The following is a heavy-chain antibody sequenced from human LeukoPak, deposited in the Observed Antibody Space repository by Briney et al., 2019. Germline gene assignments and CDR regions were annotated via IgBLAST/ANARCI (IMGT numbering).Heavy chain of an antibody. CDR1: GFTFSSYE. V-gene: IGHV3-48*03. CDR3: ARGVLGYCSSTSCSYFDY. D-gene: IGHD2-2*01. Sequence: GGSLRLSCAASGFTFSSYEMNWVRQAPGKGLEWVSYISSSGSTIYYADSVKGRFTISRDNAKNSLYLQMNSLRAEDTAVYYCARGVLGYCSSTSCSYFDYWGQGTLVTVSS. CDR2: ISSSGSTI. J-gene: IGHJ4*02.